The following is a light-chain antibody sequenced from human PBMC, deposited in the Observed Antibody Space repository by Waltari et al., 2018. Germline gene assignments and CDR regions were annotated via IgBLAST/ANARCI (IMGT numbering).Light chain of an antibody. CDR2: EAT. Sequence: QSALSQPASVSGSPGQSLTITCTGASTDLASYNLVAWYQHHPNRAPKLIIYEATNRPSGISHRFSGAKSGATASLRMSGLQADDEADYYCCSYTVSSTSYGCGGGTKVTVL. J-gene: IGLJ1*01. CDR1: STDLASYNL. CDR3: CSYTVSSTSYG. V-gene: IGLV2-23*01.